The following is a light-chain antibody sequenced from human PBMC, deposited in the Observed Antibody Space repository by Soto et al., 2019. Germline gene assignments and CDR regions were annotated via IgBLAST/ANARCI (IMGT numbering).Light chain of an antibody. CDR3: QQHNNWPPIT. J-gene: IGKJ3*01. CDR2: GAS. Sequence: EIVLTQSPATLSVSPGERATLSCRASQNVSSNLAWYQQKPGQAPRLLIYGASTRATGIPATFSGSGSGTEFTLTISSLQSEDSAVYYCQQHNNWPPITFGPGTKVDIK. V-gene: IGKV3-15*01. CDR1: QNVSSN.